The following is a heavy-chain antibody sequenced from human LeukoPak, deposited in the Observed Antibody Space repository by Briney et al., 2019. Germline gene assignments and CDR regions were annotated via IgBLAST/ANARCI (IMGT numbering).Heavy chain of an antibody. CDR2: MNTNSGYT. Sequence: VASVKLSCNSSGYTFTSYDINWVRQPTAQGLELMGGMNTNSGYTGYAQKFQGRVTMTRNTSISTAYMELSSLRSEDTAVYYCARNRGGVGTKNWFDPWGQGTLVTVSS. CDR3: ARNRGGVGTKNWFDP. J-gene: IGHJ5*02. D-gene: IGHD1-14*01. V-gene: IGHV1-8*01. CDR1: GYTFTSYD.